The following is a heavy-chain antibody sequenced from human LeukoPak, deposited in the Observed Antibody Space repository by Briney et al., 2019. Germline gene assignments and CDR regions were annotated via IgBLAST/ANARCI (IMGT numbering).Heavy chain of an antibody. CDR3: ATSGYSSSWYNLEYFQH. D-gene: IGHD6-13*01. J-gene: IGHJ1*01. Sequence: SETLSLTCTVSGGSISSYYWSWIRQPAGKGLEWIGRIYTSGSTNYNPSLKSRVTMPVDTSKNQFSLKLSSVTAADTAVYYCATSGYSSSWYNLEYFQHWGQGTLVTVSS. V-gene: IGHV4-4*07. CDR1: GGSISSYY. CDR2: IYTSGST.